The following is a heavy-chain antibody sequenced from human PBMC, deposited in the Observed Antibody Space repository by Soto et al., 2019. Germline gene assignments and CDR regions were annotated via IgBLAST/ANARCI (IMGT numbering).Heavy chain of an antibody. CDR2: ISAYNGNT. J-gene: IGHJ4*02. CDR1: GYTFTSYG. V-gene: IGHV1-18*01. CDR3: AREGNKGLLWFGELTFRDY. Sequence: ASVKVSCKASGYTFTSYGISWVRQAPGQGLEWMGWISAYNGNTNYAQKLQGRVTMTTDTSTSTAYMELRSLRSDDTAVYYCAREGNKGLLWFGELTFRDYWGQGTLVTVSS. D-gene: IGHD3-10*01.